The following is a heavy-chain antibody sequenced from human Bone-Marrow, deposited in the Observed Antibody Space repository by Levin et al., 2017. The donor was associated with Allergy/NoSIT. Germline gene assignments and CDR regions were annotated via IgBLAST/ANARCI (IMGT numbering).Heavy chain of an antibody. Sequence: GESLKISCAASGFTFSSYWMSWVRQAPGKGLEWVANIKQDGSEKYYVDSVKGRFTISRDNAKNSLYLQMNSLRAEDTAVYYCARDIYVWGSYRYGGAFDIWGQGTMVTVSS. J-gene: IGHJ3*02. CDR2: IKQDGSEK. D-gene: IGHD3-16*02. CDR1: GFTFSSYW. CDR3: ARDIYVWGSYRYGGAFDI. V-gene: IGHV3-7*04.